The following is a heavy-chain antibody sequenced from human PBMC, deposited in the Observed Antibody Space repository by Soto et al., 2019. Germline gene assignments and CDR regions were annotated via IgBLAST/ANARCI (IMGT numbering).Heavy chain of an antibody. CDR1: GFTFSSYS. D-gene: IGHD6-6*01. V-gene: IGHV3-21*01. J-gene: IGHJ3*02. CDR3: ARIKLVSDALAI. CDR2: ISSSSSYI. Sequence: EVQLVESGGGLVKPGGSLRLSCAASGFTFSSYSMNWVRQEPGKGLEWVSSISSSSSYIYYADSVKGRFTISRDNAKNSLYLQMNSLRAEDTAVYYCARIKLVSDALAIWGQGTMVTVSS.